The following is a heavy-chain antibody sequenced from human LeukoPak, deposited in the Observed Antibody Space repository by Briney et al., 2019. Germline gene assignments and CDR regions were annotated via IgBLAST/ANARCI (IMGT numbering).Heavy chain of an antibody. CDR3: ARGWFGFWYNNSGADNAFDI. CDR1: GGSFRGYF. CDR2: VNQSGRT. Sequence: SETLSLTCAVEGGSFRGYFWSGIRQVPGKGLEGIGEVNQSGRTNYNPSLKSRVTISVDKSKNQLSLKLSFVTATDTAMYFCARGWFGFWYNNSGADNAFDIWGHGTMVTVSS. V-gene: IGHV4-34*01. J-gene: IGHJ3*02. D-gene: IGHD1-1*01.